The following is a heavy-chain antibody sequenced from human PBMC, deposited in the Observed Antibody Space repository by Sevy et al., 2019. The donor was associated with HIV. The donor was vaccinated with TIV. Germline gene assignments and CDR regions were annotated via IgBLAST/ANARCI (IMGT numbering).Heavy chain of an antibody. J-gene: IGHJ4*02. Sequence: GGSLRLSCAASGFTFSNSWMTWVRQAPVKGLEWVANLNQDGSEKDYLDSVKGRFTISRDNARNSLYLQMNSLRAEDTALYHCARDIYITTSRWGQGTLVTVS. CDR1: GFTFSNSW. D-gene: IGHD3-22*01. V-gene: IGHV3-7*01. CDR3: ARDIYITTSR. CDR2: LNQDGSEK.